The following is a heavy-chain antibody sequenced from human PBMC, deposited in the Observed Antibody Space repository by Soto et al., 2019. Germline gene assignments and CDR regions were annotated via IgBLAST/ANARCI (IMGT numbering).Heavy chain of an antibody. CDR1: GFTFSSHA. CDR3: TTDPCTRSSCYFDF. D-gene: IGHD2-2*01. CDR2: ISGSDAGT. V-gene: IGHV3-23*01. Sequence: EVQLLESGGGLVQPGGSLRLSCEASGFTFSSHAMSWVRQAPGKGLEWVSAISGSDAGTFDADSVRGRFTISRDNSNNTLYLHMTSLRVEDTAIYYCTTDPCTRSSCYFDFWGQGSLVTVSS. J-gene: IGHJ4*02.